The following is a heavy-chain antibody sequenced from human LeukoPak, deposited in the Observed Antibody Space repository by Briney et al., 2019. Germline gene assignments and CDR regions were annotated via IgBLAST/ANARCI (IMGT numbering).Heavy chain of an antibody. Sequence: GGSLRLSCAASGFTFSSYEMNWVRQAPGKGLEWVSYISISGSTIYYADSVKGRFTISRDNGKNSLYLQMNSLRAEDTAVYYCARDSSGWYEGFDYWGQGTLVTVSS. CDR1: GFTFSSYE. CDR2: ISISGSTI. D-gene: IGHD6-19*01. CDR3: ARDSSGWYEGFDY. J-gene: IGHJ4*02. V-gene: IGHV3-48*03.